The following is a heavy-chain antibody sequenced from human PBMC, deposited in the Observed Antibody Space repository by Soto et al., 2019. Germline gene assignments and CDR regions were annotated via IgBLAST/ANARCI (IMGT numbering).Heavy chain of an antibody. CDR3: ARAMTMTLARIFGMDV. V-gene: IGHV3-33*01. CDR2: IFYDGSND. CDR1: GFFFQNYA. Sequence: GGSLRLSCAGSGFFFQNYAMHWVRLAPGKGLEWVAYIFYDGSNDNYADSVKGRFTVSRDNSEGMMYLQMNNLRVEDTGVYFCARAMTMTLARIFGMDVWGLGTTVTVSS. D-gene: IGHD3-3*01. J-gene: IGHJ6*02.